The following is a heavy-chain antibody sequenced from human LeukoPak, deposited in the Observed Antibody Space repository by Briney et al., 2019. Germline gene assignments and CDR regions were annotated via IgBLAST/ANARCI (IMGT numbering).Heavy chain of an antibody. J-gene: IGHJ5*02. CDR2: IYHSGST. V-gene: IGHV4-4*02. CDR1: GGSISSSNW. Sequence: SGTLSLTCAVSGGSISSSNWWSWVRQPPGKGLEWIVEIYHSGSTNYNPSLKSRVTISVDKSKNQFSLKLSSVTAADTAVYYCASFAAYYGSGSYNWFDPWGQGTLVTVSS. D-gene: IGHD3-10*01. CDR3: ASFAAYYGSGSYNWFDP.